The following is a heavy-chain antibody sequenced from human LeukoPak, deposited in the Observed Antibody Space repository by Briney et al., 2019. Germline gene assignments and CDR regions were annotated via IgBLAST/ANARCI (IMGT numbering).Heavy chain of an antibody. J-gene: IGHJ4*02. CDR3: ARSMIVVVSNFDY. Sequence: PSQTLSLTCAVSGGSISSGGYSWSWIRQPPGKGLEWIGEINHSGSTNYNPSLKSRVTISVDTSKNQFSLKLSSVTAADTAVYYCARSMIVVVSNFDYWGQGTLVTVSS. D-gene: IGHD3-22*01. V-gene: IGHV4-30-2*01. CDR1: GGSISSGGYS. CDR2: INHSGST.